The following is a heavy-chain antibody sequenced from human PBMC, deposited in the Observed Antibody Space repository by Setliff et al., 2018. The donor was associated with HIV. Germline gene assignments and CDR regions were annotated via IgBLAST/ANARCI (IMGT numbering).Heavy chain of an antibody. CDR2: INHSGVT. V-gene: IGHV4-34*01. D-gene: IGHD6-19*01. CDR1: GESFSAYF. J-gene: IGHJ4*02. Sequence: SETLSLTCAVYGESFSAYFWSWIRQSPGKGLEWIGEINHSGVTNYNPSLKSRLTISVDTSKNQFSLRLRPVTAADTAVYYCATGLTVAPDYWGQGSLVTVSS. CDR3: ATGLTVAPDY.